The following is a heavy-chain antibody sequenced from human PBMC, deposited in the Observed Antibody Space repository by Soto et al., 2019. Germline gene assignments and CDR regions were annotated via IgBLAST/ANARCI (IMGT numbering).Heavy chain of an antibody. Sequence: ASVKVSCKASGYTFSGYYIHWVRQAPGQGLEWMGWINPNSGGTNYAQKFQGWVTMTRDTSISTAYMELSRLRSDDTAVYYCARERPASYCGLDVWGQGTTVTVS. CDR1: GYTFSGYY. V-gene: IGHV1-2*04. CDR3: ARERPASYCGLDV. J-gene: IGHJ6*02. CDR2: INPNSGGT.